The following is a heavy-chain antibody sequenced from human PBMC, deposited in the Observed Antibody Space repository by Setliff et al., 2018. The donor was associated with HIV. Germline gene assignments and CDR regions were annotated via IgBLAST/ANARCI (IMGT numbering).Heavy chain of an antibody. Sequence: PSETLSLTCTVSGGSISSYYWSWIRQPPGKGLEWIGYIYYSGSTNYNPSLKSPVTISVDTSKNQFSLKLSSVIAADTAVYYCARIFGDQGYYYGMDVWGQGTTVTVSS. CDR2: IYYSGST. CDR1: GGSISSYY. V-gene: IGHV4-59*01. CDR3: ARIFGDQGYYYGMDV. J-gene: IGHJ6*02. D-gene: IGHD3-3*01.